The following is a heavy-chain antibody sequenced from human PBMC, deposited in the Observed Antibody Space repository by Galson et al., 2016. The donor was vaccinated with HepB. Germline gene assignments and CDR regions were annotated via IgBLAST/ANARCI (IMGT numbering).Heavy chain of an antibody. CDR2: ISESGDAT. D-gene: IGHD6-19*01. V-gene: IGHV3-23*01. Sequence: SLRLSCAASGFTFVDYAMNWVRQAPGKGLEWVAGISESGDATHYADSVKGRFSISRDNSKNTLHLQMNSLGVDDTAVYHCAEDALSGCYRVPCYWHFNLWGRGTLVAVSS. CDR3: AEDALSGCYRVPCYWHFNL. J-gene: IGHJ2*01. CDR1: GFTFVDYA.